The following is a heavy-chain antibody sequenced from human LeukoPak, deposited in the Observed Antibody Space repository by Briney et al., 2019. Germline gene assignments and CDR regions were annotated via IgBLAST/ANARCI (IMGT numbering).Heavy chain of an antibody. CDR3: AREAQYYYDSSGYYIFDY. Sequence: AFSVNVPCQPCGYTFIRYYMHGLRPAAAQKLDWMHWINPQSGGTNYAQKYQGRVTMTRDTSISTAYMELSRLRSDDTAVYYCAREAQYYYDSSGYYIFDYWGQGTLVTVSS. J-gene: IGHJ4*02. CDR2: INPQSGGT. D-gene: IGHD3-22*01. V-gene: IGHV1-2*02. CDR1: GYTFIRYY.